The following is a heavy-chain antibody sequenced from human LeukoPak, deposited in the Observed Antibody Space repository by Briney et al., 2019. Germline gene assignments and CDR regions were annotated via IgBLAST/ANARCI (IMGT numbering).Heavy chain of an antibody. J-gene: IGHJ4*02. D-gene: IGHD2-15*01. CDR2: ISYGGSNK. CDR1: GFTVSNYD. Sequence: GGSLRLSCAASGFTVSNYDMTWVRQAPGKGLEWVAVISYGGSNKYYADSVKGRFTISRDNSKNTLYLQMNSLSAEDTAVYYCARVCVVAAHFDYWGQGTLVTVSS. CDR3: ARVCVVAAHFDY. V-gene: IGHV3-30-3*01.